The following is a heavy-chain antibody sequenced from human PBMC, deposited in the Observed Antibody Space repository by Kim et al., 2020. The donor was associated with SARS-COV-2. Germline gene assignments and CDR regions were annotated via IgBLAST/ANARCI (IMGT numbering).Heavy chain of an antibody. Sequence: GGSLRLSCAASGFTFSTYAMNWVRQAPGKGLEWVSTIARGSSTYYTDSVKGRFTISRDNSKDTLYLQMNSRRAEDTAVYYCAKRIGGTGYYFDYWGQGILVTVSS. CDR2: IARGSST. CDR3: AKRIGGTGYYFDY. D-gene: IGHD3-9*01. J-gene: IGHJ4*02. V-gene: IGHV3-23*01. CDR1: GFTFSTYA.